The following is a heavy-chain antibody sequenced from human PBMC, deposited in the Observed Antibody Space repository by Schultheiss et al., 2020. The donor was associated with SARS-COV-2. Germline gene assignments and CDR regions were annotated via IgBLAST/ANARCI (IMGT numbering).Heavy chain of an antibody. V-gene: IGHV6-1*01. D-gene: IGHD2-15*01. CDR3: ARDVLGYCSGGSCYSGNWFDP. Sequence: SQTLSLTCAISGDSVSSNSAAWNWIRQSPSRGLEWLGRTYYRSKWYNDYAVSVKSRITINPDTSKNQFSLQLNSVTAADTAVYYCARDVLGYCSGGSCYSGNWFDPWGQGTLVTVAS. J-gene: IGHJ5*02. CDR1: GDSVSSNSAA. CDR2: TYYRSKWYN.